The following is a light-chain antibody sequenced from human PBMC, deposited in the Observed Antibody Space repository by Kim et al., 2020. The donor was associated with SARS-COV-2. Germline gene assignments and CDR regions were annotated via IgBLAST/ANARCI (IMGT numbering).Light chain of an antibody. V-gene: IGKV4-1*01. CDR1: QSVLSSSNNQNS. Sequence: RATINCKSSQSVLSSSNNQNSLAWYQQKPAQPPNLLIYWASTRESGVPDRFSGSGSGTDFTLTITSLQAEDVAVYYCQQYYSAPDTFGQGTKLEI. J-gene: IGKJ2*01. CDR2: WAS. CDR3: QQYYSAPDT.